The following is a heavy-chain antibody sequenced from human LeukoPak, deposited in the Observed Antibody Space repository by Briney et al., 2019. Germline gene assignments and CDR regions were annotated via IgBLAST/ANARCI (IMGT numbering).Heavy chain of an antibody. V-gene: IGHV4-61*02. CDR1: GGSISSGSYY. J-gene: IGHJ4*02. Sequence: SETLSLTCTVSGGSISSGSYYWSWIRQPAGKGLEWIGRTYTSGSTNYNPSLKSRVTISVDTSKNQFSLKLSSVTAADTAVYYCARGPDEQWLVPFDYWGQGTLVTVSS. CDR3: ARGPDEQWLVPFDY. D-gene: IGHD6-19*01. CDR2: TYTSGST.